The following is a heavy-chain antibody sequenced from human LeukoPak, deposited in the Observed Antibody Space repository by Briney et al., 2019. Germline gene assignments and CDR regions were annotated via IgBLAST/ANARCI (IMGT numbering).Heavy chain of an antibody. Sequence: GESLRLSCAASGFTFSSYSMNWVRQAPGKGLEWVSSISSSSSYIYYADSVKGRFTISRDNAKNSLYLQMNSLKAEDTAVYYCARVSLLRAWPSLDYWGQGTLVTVSS. CDR3: ARVSLLRAWPSLDY. D-gene: IGHD5-12*01. V-gene: IGHV3-21*01. CDR1: GFTFSSYS. CDR2: ISSSSSYI. J-gene: IGHJ4*02.